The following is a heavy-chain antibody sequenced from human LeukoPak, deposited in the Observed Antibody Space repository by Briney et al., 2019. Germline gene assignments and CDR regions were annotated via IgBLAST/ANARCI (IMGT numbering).Heavy chain of an antibody. CDR2: ISYDRSNK. D-gene: IGHD5-18*01. Sequence: GGSLRLSCAASGFTFRSCAMHWVRQAPGKGLEWVAVISYDRSNKYYADSVKGRFTISRDNSKNTLYLQMNSLRTEDTAEYCCARDPTQLYYFDYWGQGTLVTVSS. V-gene: IGHV3-30-3*01. J-gene: IGHJ4*02. CDR3: ARDPTQLYYFDY. CDR1: GFTFRSCA.